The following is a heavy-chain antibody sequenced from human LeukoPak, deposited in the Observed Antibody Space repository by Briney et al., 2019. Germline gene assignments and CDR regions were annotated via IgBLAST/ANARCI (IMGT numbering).Heavy chain of an antibody. CDR1: GFTFSSYS. D-gene: IGHD3-10*01. V-gene: IGHV3-7*01. CDR2: IKEDATES. J-gene: IGHJ4*02. CDR3: VRDRGWYHFDL. Sequence: PGGSLRLPCAASGFTFSSYSMNWVRQAPGKGLEWVAHIKEDATESRSADSVKGRFTISRDNTKNSLFLQLNSLRAEDTAVYYCVRDRGWYHFDLWGQGTLVTVSS.